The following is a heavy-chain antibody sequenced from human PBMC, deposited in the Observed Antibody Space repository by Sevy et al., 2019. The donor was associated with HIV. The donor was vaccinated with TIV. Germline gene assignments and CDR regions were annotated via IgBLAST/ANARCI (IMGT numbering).Heavy chain of an antibody. CDR2: IRSKPHGGTT. CDR3: TRAIDY. V-gene: IGHV3-49*03. Sequence: GGSLRLSCTDSGFTFADYAVSWFRQAPGKGLEWVGFIRSKPHGGTTEYAASVKGRFTISRDDSKSIAYLQMNSLKTEDTAMYYCTRAIDYWGQGALVTVSS. J-gene: IGHJ4*02. CDR1: GFTFADYA.